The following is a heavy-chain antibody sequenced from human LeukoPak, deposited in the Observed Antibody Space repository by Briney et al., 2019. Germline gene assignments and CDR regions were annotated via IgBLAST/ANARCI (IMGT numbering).Heavy chain of an antibody. D-gene: IGHD6-13*01. V-gene: IGHV3-23*01. CDR3: AKDLSIAAAGRYNWFDP. J-gene: IGHJ5*02. CDR2: ISSSGGST. CDR1: GFTFSSYA. Sequence: GGSLRLSCAASGFTFSSYAMSWVRQAPGKGLEWVSAISSSGGSTYYADSVKGRFTISRDNSKNTLYLQMNSLRAEDTAVYYCAKDLSIAAAGRYNWFDPWGQGTLVTVSS.